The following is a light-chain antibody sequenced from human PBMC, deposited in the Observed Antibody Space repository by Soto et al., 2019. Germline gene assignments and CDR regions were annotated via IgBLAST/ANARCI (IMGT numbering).Light chain of an antibody. J-gene: IGKJ1*01. Sequence: EIVMTQSPATPSVSPGEGAALSCRASQSVGTNLAWYQQKPGQAPSLLIYGASIRATGVPARFSGSGSGTEFTLTSGSLQSEYFAVYYCQQYNNWWTFGQGTKLDIK. CDR1: QSVGTN. CDR3: QQYNNWWT. CDR2: GAS. V-gene: IGKV3-15*01.